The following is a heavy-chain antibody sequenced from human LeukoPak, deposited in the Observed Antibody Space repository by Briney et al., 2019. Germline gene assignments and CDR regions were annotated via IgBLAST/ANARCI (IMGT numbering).Heavy chain of an antibody. CDR3: ARDHDILTGLDY. CDR1: GFTLSTYS. D-gene: IGHD3-9*01. Sequence: GGSLRLSCAASGFTLSTYSIYWVRQAPGKGLEWVTLISYDGIDKYYANSVKGRFTISRDNSKNTLYQQMNSLRAEDTAVYYCARDHDILTGLDYWGQGTLVTVSS. CDR2: ISYDGIDK. V-gene: IGHV3-30*04. J-gene: IGHJ4*02.